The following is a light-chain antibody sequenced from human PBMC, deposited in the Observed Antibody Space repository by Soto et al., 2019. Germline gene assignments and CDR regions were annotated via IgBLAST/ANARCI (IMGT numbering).Light chain of an antibody. CDR3: QKHGDSPIT. Sequence: IVLTQSPATLSLSPGERATLSCSGSQSLSSYLAWYQQKPGQAPRLLIYDASNRATGIPDRLSGSGSETDFNLTISSLEPEDFAVYYCQKHGDSPITCGQGTRLEIK. J-gene: IGKJ5*01. V-gene: IGKV3-11*01. CDR1: QSLSSY. CDR2: DAS.